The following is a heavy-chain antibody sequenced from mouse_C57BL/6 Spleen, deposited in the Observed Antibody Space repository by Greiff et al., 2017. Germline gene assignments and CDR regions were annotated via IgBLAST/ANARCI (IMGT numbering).Heavy chain of an antibody. D-gene: IGHD2-4*01. CDR1: GYSITSGYY. J-gene: IGHJ3*01. CDR3: ARDNYDYEAWFAY. Sequence: DVQLQESGPGLVKPSQSLSLTCSVTGYSITSGYYWNWIRQFPGNKLEWMGYISYDGSNNYNPSLKNRISITRDTSKNQFFLKLNSVTTEDTATYYCARDNYDYEAWFAYWGQGTLVTVSA. CDR2: ISYDGSN. V-gene: IGHV3-6*01.